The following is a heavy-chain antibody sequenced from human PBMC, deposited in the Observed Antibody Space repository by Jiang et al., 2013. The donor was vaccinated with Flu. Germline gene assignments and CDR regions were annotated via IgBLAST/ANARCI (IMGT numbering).Heavy chain of an antibody. CDR1: GYTFTTYV. V-gene: IGHV1-3*01. J-gene: IGHJ4*02. CDR3: ARGVENSFDH. CDR2: INPINDKT. Sequence: GAEVKKPGASVKISCKASGYTFTTYVMHWVRQVPGQRLEWMGWINPINDKTKYSQKFQGRITFTRDTSATTAHMELRSLRSEDTAVYYCARGVENSFDHWGQGTLVTVSS.